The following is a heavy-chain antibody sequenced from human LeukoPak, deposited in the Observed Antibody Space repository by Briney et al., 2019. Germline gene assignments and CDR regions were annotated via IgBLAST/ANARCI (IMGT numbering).Heavy chain of an antibody. CDR1: GYTFTSYA. V-gene: IGHV7-4-1*02. Sequence: ASVKVSCKASGYTFTSYAMHWVRQAPGQRLEWKGWINTNTGNPTYAQGFTGRFVFSLDTSVSTAYLQISSLKAEDTAVYYCARGAFYGYDDLDYWGQGTLVTVSS. D-gene: IGHD2/OR15-2a*01. CDR3: ARGAFYGYDDLDY. J-gene: IGHJ4*02. CDR2: INTNTGNP.